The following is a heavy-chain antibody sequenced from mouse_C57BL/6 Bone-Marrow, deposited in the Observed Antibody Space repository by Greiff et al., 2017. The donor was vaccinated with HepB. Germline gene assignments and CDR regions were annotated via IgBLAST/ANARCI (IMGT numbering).Heavy chain of an antibody. D-gene: IGHD2-4*01. V-gene: IGHV1-82*01. CDR1: GYAFSSSW. CDR3: AFYDYDWFAY. J-gene: IGHJ3*01. Sequence: QVQLKESGPELVKPGASVKISCKASGYAFSSSWMNWVKQRPGKGLEWIGRIYPGDGDTNYNGKFKGKATLTADKSSSTAYMQLSSLTSEDSAVYFCAFYDYDWFAYWGQGTLVTVSA. CDR2: IYPGDGDT.